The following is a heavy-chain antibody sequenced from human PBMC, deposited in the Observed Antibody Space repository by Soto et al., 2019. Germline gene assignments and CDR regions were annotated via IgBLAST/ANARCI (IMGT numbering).Heavy chain of an antibody. CDR3: ARDQFDSYGPKGGLDY. V-gene: IGHV1-18*01. J-gene: IGHJ4*02. CDR1: GYTFTSYG. Sequence: QVQLVQSGAEVKKPGASVKVSCKASGYTFTSYGISWVRQAPGQGLEWMGWISAYNGNTNYAQKLQGRVTMTTDTXKXXAYMELRSLRSDDTAVYYCARDQFDSYGPKGGLDYWGQGTLVTVSS. D-gene: IGHD5-18*01. CDR2: ISAYNGNT.